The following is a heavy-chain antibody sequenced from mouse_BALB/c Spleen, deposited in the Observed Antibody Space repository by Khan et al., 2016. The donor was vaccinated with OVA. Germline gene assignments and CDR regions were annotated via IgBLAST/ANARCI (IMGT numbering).Heavy chain of an antibody. V-gene: IGHV3-2*02. CDR1: GYSITSDYA. CDR2: ISYSGNT. CDR3: ARVYGGYFGY. J-gene: IGHJ2*01. Sequence: VQLQQSGPGLVKPSQSLSLTCTVTGYSITSDYAWNWIRQFPGNTLEWMGFISYSGNTKYNPSLKSRISINRDTSKNQFFLQLNSVTFEDTATYYCARVYGGYFGYLGQGTALTVSS. D-gene: IGHD1-1*01.